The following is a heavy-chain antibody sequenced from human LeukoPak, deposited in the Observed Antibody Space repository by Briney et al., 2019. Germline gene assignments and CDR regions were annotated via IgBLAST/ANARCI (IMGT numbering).Heavy chain of an antibody. CDR1: GFTFSSYE. Sequence: GGSLRLSCAASGFTFSSYEMNWVRQAPGKGLEWVSYISSSGSTIYYADSVKGRFTISRDNAKNSLYLQMNSLRAEDTAVYYCARGGSSSSWYWYYWGQGTLVTVSS. CDR3: ARGGSSSSWYWYY. CDR2: ISSSGSTI. D-gene: IGHD6-13*01. J-gene: IGHJ4*02. V-gene: IGHV3-48*03.